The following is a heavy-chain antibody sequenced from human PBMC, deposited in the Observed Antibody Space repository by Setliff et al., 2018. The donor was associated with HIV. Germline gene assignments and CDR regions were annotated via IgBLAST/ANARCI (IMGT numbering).Heavy chain of an antibody. CDR1: GFTFDGYG. D-gene: IGHD3-10*01. J-gene: IGHJ6*02. CDR2: INWNGGST. Sequence: PGESLKISCAGSGFTFDGYGMSWARQAPGKGLEWVSAINWNGGSTVYAESVKGRFTISRDNARSSMYLQMNSLRAEDTAIYYCARKFRPGHGVDVWGQGTTVTVSS. V-gene: IGHV3-20*04. CDR3: ARKFRPGHGVDV.